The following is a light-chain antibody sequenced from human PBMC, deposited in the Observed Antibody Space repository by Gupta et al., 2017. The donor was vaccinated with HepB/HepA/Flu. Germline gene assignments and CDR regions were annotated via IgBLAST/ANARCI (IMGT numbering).Light chain of an antibody. CDR2: WGS. V-gene: IGKV2-28*01. CDR1: QSLLHSNGYNY. CDR3: KRPLAKNT. Sequence: DIVMTQSPLSLPVTPGEPASISCSSSQSLLHSNGYNYLDLYRQKPGQSPQLLIYWGSKRASGGPARFSGRRQAKNFTLKSSGVGDEDVGLYNAKRPLAKNTFGQGTKLEIK. J-gene: IGKJ2*01.